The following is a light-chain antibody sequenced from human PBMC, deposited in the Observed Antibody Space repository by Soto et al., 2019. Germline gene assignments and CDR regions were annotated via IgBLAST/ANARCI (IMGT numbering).Light chain of an antibody. CDR1: SSNIGAGYD. J-gene: IGLJ3*02. CDR2: GNS. Sequence: QSVLTQPPSVSGAPGQRVTISCTGSSSNIGAGYDVKWYQQLPGTAPKLLIYGNSNRPSGVPDRFSGSKSGTSASLAITGLQAEDEADYSCQAYDSSLSGWGFGGGTKLTVL. V-gene: IGLV1-40*01. CDR3: QAYDSSLSGWG.